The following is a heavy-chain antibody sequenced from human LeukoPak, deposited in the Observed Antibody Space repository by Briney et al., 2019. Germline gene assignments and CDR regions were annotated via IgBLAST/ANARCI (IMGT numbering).Heavy chain of an antibody. D-gene: IGHD2-2*01. CDR1: GYSFTSYW. CDR3: ARLASGGQLLGESWFDP. V-gene: IGHV5-51*01. J-gene: IGHJ5*02. Sequence: GESLKISCKGSGYSFTSYWIGWVRHMPGKGLEWMGIIYPGDSDTRYSPSFQGQVTISADKSISTAYLQWSSLKASDTAMYYCARLASGGQLLGESWFDPWGQGILVTVSS. CDR2: IYPGDSDT.